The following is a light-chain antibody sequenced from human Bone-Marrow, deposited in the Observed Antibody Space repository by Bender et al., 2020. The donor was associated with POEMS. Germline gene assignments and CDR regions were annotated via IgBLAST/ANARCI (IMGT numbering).Light chain of an antibody. J-gene: IGLJ1*01. V-gene: IGLV2-14*03. Sequence: QSALTQPASVSGSPGQSITISCAGTSSDIGAYNYVSWYRQYPDEAPKLIISDVRNRPSGISNRFSGSKSANTASLTISDLQAEDEAEYFCSSYTPSSSFVFGTGTKVTVL. CDR3: SSYTPSSSFV. CDR1: SSDIGAYNY. CDR2: DVR.